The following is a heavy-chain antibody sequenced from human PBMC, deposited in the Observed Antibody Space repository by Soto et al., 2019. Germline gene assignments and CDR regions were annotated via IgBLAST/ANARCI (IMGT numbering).Heavy chain of an antibody. Sequence: KISCKGSGYSFTSYWISWVRQMPGKGLEWMGRIDPSDSYTNYSPSFQGHVTISADKSISTAYLQWSSLKASDTAMYYCASYFVPGIAAAGDQQDYYYYGMDVWGQGTTVTVSS. CDR3: ASYFVPGIAAAGDQQDYYYYGMDV. CDR2: IDPSDSYT. D-gene: IGHD6-13*01. V-gene: IGHV5-10-1*01. J-gene: IGHJ6*02. CDR1: GYSFTSYW.